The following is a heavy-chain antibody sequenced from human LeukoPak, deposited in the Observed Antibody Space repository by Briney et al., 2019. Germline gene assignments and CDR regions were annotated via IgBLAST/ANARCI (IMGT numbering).Heavy chain of an antibody. CDR3: ARGRRYHVDIVATLIRKVTAMPTEYFDY. CDR2: MNPNSGNT. V-gene: IGHV1-8*01. Sequence: ASVKVSCKASGYTFTSYDINWVRQATGQGLEWMGWMNPNSGNTGYAQKFQGRVTMTRNTSISTAYMELSSVTAADTAVYYCARGRRYHVDIVATLIRKVTAMPTEYFDYWGQETLVTVSS. J-gene: IGHJ4*02. CDR1: GYTFTSYD. D-gene: IGHD5-12*01.